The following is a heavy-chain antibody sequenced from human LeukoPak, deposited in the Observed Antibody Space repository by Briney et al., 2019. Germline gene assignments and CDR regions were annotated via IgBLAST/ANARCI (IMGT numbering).Heavy chain of an antibody. J-gene: IGHJ4*02. CDR2: ITPSGSTI. V-gene: IGHV3-11*01. D-gene: IGHD5-24*01. Sequence: GGSLRLSCAASGFTFNGYYMSWVRQAPGKGLEWVSYITPSGSTIYYADSVRGRFTISRDNAKNSLYLQMNSLRAEDTAVYFCAGRDVYNSAYWGQGTLVTVSS. CDR3: AGRDVYNSAY. CDR1: GFTFNGYY.